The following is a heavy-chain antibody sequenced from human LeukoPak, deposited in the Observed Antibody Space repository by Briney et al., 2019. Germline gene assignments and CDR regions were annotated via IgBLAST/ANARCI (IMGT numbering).Heavy chain of an antibody. D-gene: IGHD2-15*01. Sequence: PSETLSPTCTVSGDSATSDSWTWIRQAPGKGLEWIGYVYSGGSDGMPFYNPSLQSRISTSQDTSKNEFYLNLTSVTAADTAIYYCARASVESGGAFDVWGQGTLVTVSS. V-gene: IGHV4-59*02. J-gene: IGHJ3*01. CDR3: ARASVESGGAFDV. CDR2: VYSGGSDGMP. CDR1: GDSATSDS.